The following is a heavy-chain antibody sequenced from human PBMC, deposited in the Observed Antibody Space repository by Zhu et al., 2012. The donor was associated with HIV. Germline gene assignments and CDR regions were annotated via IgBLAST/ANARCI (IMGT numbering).Heavy chain of an antibody. Sequence: QVQLQESGPGLVKPSETLSLTCTVSGGSISSSSYYWGWIRQPPGKGLEWIGSIYYSGSTYYNPSLKSRVTISVDTSKNQFSLKLSSVTAADTAVYYCARLRGSSWYYWGQGTPGHRL. CDR2: IYYSGST. V-gene: IGHV4-39*07. J-gene: IGHJ4*02. CDR1: GGSISSSSYY. D-gene: IGHD6-13*01. CDR3: ARLRGSSWYY.